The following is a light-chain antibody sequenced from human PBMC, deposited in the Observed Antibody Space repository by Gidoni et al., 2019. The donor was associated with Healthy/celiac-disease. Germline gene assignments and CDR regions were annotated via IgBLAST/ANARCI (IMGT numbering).Light chain of an antibody. CDR2: GNS. J-gene: IGLJ2*01. V-gene: IGLV1-40*01. CDR1: SSNIGAGYD. CDR3: QSYDSSLGGHVV. Sequence: QSVLTQPPSVSGAPGQSVTISCTGSSSNIGAGYDVHWYQQLPGTAPKLLIYGNSNRPSGVPDRFSGSKSGTSASLAITGLQAEDEADYYCQSYDSSLGGHVVFGGGTKLTVL.